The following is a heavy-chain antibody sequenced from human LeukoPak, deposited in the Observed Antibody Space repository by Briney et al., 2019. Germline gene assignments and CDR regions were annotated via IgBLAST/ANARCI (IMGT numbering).Heavy chain of an antibody. CDR1: GGSITSTNYL. CDR2: GHYSGRA. CDR3: TTTYDFTRGGFDY. Sequence: SETLSLTCTVSGGSITSTNYLWGWVRQPPGKGLEWIGSGHYSGRAYYTPSLNSRVSISIDTSKSQFSLKLNFATAGDTAFYYCTTTYDFTRGGFDYWGLGTLVTVSS. D-gene: IGHD3-10*01. J-gene: IGHJ4*02. V-gene: IGHV4-39*07.